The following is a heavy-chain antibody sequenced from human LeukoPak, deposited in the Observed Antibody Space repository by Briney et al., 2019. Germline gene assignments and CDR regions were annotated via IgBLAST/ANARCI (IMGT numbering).Heavy chain of an antibody. Sequence: ASLKVSCKASGYTFTSYAMHWVRQAPGQGLEWMGCIIPGGGTNFPQKFQGRVAITWDTSMTTAYMDLSRLTSDATAVYYCARDGYGDGLAHIYNCGEGALVTVSS. CDR1: GYTFTSYA. CDR3: ARDGYGDGLAHIYN. V-gene: IGHV1-2*02. J-gene: IGHJ1*01. CDR2: IIPGGGT. D-gene: IGHD5-12*01.